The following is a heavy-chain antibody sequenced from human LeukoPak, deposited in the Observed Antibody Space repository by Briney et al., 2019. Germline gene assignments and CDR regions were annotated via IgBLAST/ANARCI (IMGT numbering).Heavy chain of an antibody. D-gene: IGHD6-13*01. CDR2: ISSSSSTI. J-gene: IGHJ4*02. CDR3: ARGKSKQQLVQ. V-gene: IGHV3-48*01. Sequence: GGSLRLSCAASGFTFSSYSMNWVRQAPGKGLEWVSYISSSSSTIYYAGSVKGRFTISRDNAKNSLYLQMNSLRAEDTAVYYCARGKSKQQLVQWGQGTLVTVSS. CDR1: GFTFSSYS.